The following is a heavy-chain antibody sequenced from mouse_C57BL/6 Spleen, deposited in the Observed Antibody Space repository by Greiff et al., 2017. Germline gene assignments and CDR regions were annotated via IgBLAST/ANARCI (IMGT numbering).Heavy chain of an antibody. V-gene: IGHV5-17*01. CDR3: ARNEYYGSSDGYCDV. D-gene: IGHD1-1*01. CDR1: GFTFSDYG. J-gene: IGHJ1*03. CDR2: ISSGSSTI. Sequence: EVKVVESGGGLVKPGGSLKLSCAASGFTFSDYGMHWVRQAPGKGLEWVAYISSGSSTIYYADTVKGRFTISRDNAKNTLFLQMTSLRSEDTAMYDCARNEYYGSSDGYCDVWGTGTTVTVSS.